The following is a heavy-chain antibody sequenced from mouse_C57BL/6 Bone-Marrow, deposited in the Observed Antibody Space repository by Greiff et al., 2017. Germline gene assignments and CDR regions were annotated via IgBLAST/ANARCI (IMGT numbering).Heavy chain of an antibody. D-gene: IGHD1-1*01. CDR2: LQPSDSGT. V-gene: IGHV1-74*01. Sequence: QVQLQQPGAELVQPGASVKVSCKASGYTFTSYWMHWVKPRPGQGLAWIGRLQPSDSGTNYNQKFKGKATLTVDKSSSTAYMQLSRLTSEYSAVYYCEIRGTTVVAHCDYWGQGTTLTVSS. CDR1: GYTFTSYW. CDR3: EIRGTTVVAHCDY. J-gene: IGHJ2*01.